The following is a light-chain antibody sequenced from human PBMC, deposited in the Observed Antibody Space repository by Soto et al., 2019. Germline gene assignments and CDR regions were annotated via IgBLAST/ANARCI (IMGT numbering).Light chain of an antibody. CDR3: QQEDICPPWT. J-gene: IGKJ1*01. Sequence: EIEMTQSPATLSVSPGERATLSCRSSQSVGRKLAWYQQKPGQAPRLLIYDASNRAMGVPARFSGSGSGTAFPLTSSSLQSEDAAVYRCQQEDICPPWTFGQGTKV. CDR1: QSVGRK. CDR2: DAS. V-gene: IGKV3-15*01.